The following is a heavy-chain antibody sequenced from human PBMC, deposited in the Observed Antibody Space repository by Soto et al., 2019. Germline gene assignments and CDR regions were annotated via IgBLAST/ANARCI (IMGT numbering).Heavy chain of an antibody. Sequence: SVKVSCKASGGTFSSYAISWVRQAPGQGLEWMGGIIPIFGTANYAQKFQGRVTITADKSTRTADMELSSLRSEDTAVYYCARGSPRGGSSGYALDRTGQYYYGMDVWG. CDR3: ARGSPRGGSSGYALDRTGQYYYGMDV. CDR2: IIPIFGTA. D-gene: IGHD5-12*01. J-gene: IGHJ6*02. V-gene: IGHV1-69*06. CDR1: GGTFSSYA.